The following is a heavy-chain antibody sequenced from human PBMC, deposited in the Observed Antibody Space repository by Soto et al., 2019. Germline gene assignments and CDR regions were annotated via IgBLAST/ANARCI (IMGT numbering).Heavy chain of an antibody. CDR3: ARVPSP. CDR1: GGSISSGGYS. V-gene: IGHV4-30-2*01. CDR2: IYHSGST. J-gene: IGHJ5*02. Sequence: TSDTLSLTCAVSGGSISSGGYSCNWIRQPPGKGLEWIGYIYHSGSTYYNPSLKSRVTISVDGSKNQFSLKLSSVTAADTAVYYCARVPSPWGQGTLVTVSS.